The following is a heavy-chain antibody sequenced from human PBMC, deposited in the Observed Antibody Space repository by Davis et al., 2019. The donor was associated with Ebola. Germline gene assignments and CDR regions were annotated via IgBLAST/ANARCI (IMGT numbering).Heavy chain of an antibody. Sequence: GGSLRLSCAASGFTFSSYTMNWVRQATGKGLEWVSAIGTAGDTYYPGSVKGRFTISRENAKNSLYLQMNSLRAGDTAVYYCARGYNWNYFDYWGQGTLVTVSS. D-gene: IGHD1-20*01. CDR1: GFTFSSYT. V-gene: IGHV3-13*01. CDR3: ARGYNWNYFDY. CDR2: IGTAGDT. J-gene: IGHJ4*02.